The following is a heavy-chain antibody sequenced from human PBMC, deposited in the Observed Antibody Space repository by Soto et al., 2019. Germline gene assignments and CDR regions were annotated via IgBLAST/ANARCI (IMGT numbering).Heavy chain of an antibody. CDR3: ATDTYFRDSSGYYVFDY. CDR1: GFTFSSYG. V-gene: IGHV3-30*03. Sequence: PGGSLRLSCAASGFTFSSYGMHWVRKAPGKGLEWVAVISYDGSNKYYADSVKGRFTISRDNSKNTLYLQMNSLRAEDTAVYHCATDTYFRDSSGYYVFDYWGQGTLVTVSS. J-gene: IGHJ4*02. CDR2: ISYDGSNK. D-gene: IGHD3-22*01.